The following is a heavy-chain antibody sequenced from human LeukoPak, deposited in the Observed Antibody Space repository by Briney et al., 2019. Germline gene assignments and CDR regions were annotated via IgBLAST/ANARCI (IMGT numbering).Heavy chain of an antibody. J-gene: IGHJ5*02. CDR3: ARMVVDVTRWFDP. V-gene: IGHV4-30-2*01. D-gene: IGHD2-15*01. CDR1: GDSMSSSRFS. CDR2: SYHGGST. Sequence: PSETLSLTCDVSGDSMSSSRFSWSWLRQPPGKGLEWIVYSYHGGSTHYNPSLQSRVTISVDRSKKQFSLNLHSVTAADTAVYYCARMVVDVTRWFDPWGQGTLVTVSS.